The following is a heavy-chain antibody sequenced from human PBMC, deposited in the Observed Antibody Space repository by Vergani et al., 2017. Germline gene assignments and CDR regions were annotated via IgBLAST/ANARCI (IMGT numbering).Heavy chain of an antibody. J-gene: IGHJ4*02. CDR3: ARLRGIAAAGPSHFDY. CDR2: TYTSGGT. V-gene: IGHV4-4*09. D-gene: IGHD6-13*01. CDR1: GGSISSYY. Sequence: QVQLQESGPGLVKPSENLSLTCTVSGGSISSYYWSWIRQPPGKGLEWIGYTYTSGGTNYNPSLKSRVTIAVDTSKNQFSLKLSSVTAADTAVYYCARLRGIAAAGPSHFDYWGQGTLVTVSS.